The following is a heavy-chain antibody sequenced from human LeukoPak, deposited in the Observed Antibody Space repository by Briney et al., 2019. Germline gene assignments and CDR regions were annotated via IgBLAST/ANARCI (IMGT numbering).Heavy chain of an antibody. J-gene: IGHJ4*02. CDR1: GFTFSNYW. D-gene: IGHD2-15*01. CDR3: ARDLSGPSFY. CDR2: IKPDGNEK. V-gene: IGHV3-7*01. Sequence: GGSLRLSCAASGFTFSNYWMSWLRQAPGKGLEWVANIKPDGNEKYFVDSVRGRFTISRDNAKNSLYLQMNSLRAEDTAVYFCARDLSGPSFYWGQGTLVTVSS.